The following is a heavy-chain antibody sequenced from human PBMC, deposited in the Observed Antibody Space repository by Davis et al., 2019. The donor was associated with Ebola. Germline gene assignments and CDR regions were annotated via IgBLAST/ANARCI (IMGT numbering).Heavy chain of an antibody. CDR3: ARVNAVTGYSRFDP. CDR1: GFTFDDYA. V-gene: IGHV3-20*01. D-gene: IGHD3-9*01. Sequence: GESLKISCTASGFTFDDYAMTWVRQAPGKGLEWVPGINWIGGSTGYAASVKGRFTISRDNAKNSLYLRMNSLRAEDTALYHCARVNAVTGYSRFDPWGQGTLVTVSS. CDR2: INWIGGST. J-gene: IGHJ5*02.